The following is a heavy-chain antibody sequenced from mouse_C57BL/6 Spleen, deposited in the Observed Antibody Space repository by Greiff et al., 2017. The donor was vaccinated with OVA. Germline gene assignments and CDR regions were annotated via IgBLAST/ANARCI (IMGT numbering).Heavy chain of an antibody. V-gene: IGHV5-6*01. D-gene: IGHD1-1*01. Sequence: EVQRVESGGDLVKPGGSLKLSCAASGFTFSSYGMSWVRQTPDKRLEWVATISSGGSYTYYPDSVKGRFTISRDNAKNTLYLQMSSLKSEDTAMYYCARQRYYGSSSFYAMDYWGQGTSVTVSS. CDR2: ISSGGSYT. CDR1: GFTFSSYG. CDR3: ARQRYYGSSSFYAMDY. J-gene: IGHJ4*01.